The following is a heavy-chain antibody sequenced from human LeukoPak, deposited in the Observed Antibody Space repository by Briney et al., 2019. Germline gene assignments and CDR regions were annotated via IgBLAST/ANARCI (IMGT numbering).Heavy chain of an antibody. CDR3: ARDHDGYDT. V-gene: IGHV2-5*02. CDR2: IYWDDDK. Sequence: SGPTLVNPTQTLTLTCTFSGFSVSATGVGVGWIRQAPGKALEWLGLIYWDDDKRYSPSLENRLTITEDTSKNLVVLMMTNMEPVDTGTYYCARDHDGYDTWGQGTMVTVSS. CDR1: GFSVSATGVG. J-gene: IGHJ3*02.